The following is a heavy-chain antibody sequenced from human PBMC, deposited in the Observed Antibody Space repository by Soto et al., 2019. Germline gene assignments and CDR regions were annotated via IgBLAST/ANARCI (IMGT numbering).Heavy chain of an antibody. V-gene: IGHV4-31*03. CDR3: ARDAHEVSPWFDP. J-gene: IGHJ5*02. CDR1: GGSISSGGYY. CDR2: IYYSGST. Sequence: QVQLQESGPGLVKPSQTLSLTCTVSGGSISSGGYYWSWIRQHPGKALEWIGYIYYSGSTYYNPSLKSRVTISVDTSKNQFSLKLSSVTAADTAVYYCARDAHEVSPWFDPWGQGTLVTVSS. D-gene: IGHD2-8*01.